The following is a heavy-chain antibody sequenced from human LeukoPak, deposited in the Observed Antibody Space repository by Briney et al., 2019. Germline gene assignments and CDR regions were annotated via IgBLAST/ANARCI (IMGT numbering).Heavy chain of an antibody. Sequence: GGSLRLSCVVSGFTFSGYSMNWVRQAPGKGLEWVSYISGSSSTIFYADSMKGRFTVSRDNAKNSLYLQMDSLRDGDTAVYYCARVSAYSSGWPLLDYWGQGALVTVSS. CDR2: ISGSSSTI. CDR1: GFTFSGYS. J-gene: IGHJ4*02. V-gene: IGHV3-48*02. CDR3: ARVSAYSSGWPLLDY. D-gene: IGHD6-19*01.